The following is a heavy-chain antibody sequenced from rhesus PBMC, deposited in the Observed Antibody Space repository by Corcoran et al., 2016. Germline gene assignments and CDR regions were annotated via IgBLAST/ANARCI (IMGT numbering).Heavy chain of an antibody. Sequence: EVQLVESGGGLVQPGGSLRLSCAASGFTFSSYGMSWVRQAPGKGLEWVSYIINCGCITYYADSVKCRFTISRDNSKNTLSLQMNSLRAEDTAVYYCAKDPNLRYPSYYFDYWGQGVLVTVSS. CDR3: AKDPNLRYPSYYFDY. V-gene: IGHV3S5*01. D-gene: IGHD4-29*01. CDR2: YIINCGCIT. J-gene: IGHJ4*01. CDR1: GFTFSSYG.